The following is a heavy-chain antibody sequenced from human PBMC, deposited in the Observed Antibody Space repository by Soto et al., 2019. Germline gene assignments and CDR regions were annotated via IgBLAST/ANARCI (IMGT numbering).Heavy chain of an antibody. CDR2: IYYSGST. D-gene: IGHD4-17*01. Sequence: QVQLQESGPGLVKPSETLSLTCTVSGGSISSYYWSWIRQPPGKGLEWIGYIYYSGSTNYNPSLTSRVTISVDTSKNQFSLKLSSVTAADTAVYYCARLQSDGDLDYWGQGTLVTVSS. J-gene: IGHJ4*02. CDR1: GGSISSYY. V-gene: IGHV4-59*01. CDR3: ARLQSDGDLDY.